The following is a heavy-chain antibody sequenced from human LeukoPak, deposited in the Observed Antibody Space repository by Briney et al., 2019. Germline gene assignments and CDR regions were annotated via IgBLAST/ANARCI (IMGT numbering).Heavy chain of an antibody. V-gene: IGHV3-66*02. CDR2: IYSGGST. CDR1: GFTFSSYS. Sequence: PGGSLRLSCAASGFTFSSYSMNWVRQAPGKGLEWVSVIYSGGSTYYADSVKGRFTIFRDNSKNTLYLQMNSLRTEDTAVYYCARDWELLPYWGQGTLVTVSS. D-gene: IGHD1-26*01. J-gene: IGHJ4*02. CDR3: ARDWELLPY.